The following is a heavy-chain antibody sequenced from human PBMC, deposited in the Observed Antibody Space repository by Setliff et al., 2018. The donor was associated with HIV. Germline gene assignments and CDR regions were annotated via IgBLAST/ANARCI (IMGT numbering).Heavy chain of an antibody. CDR1: GFIFTNYW. V-gene: IGHV3-7*01. Sequence: GSLRLSCAASGFIFTNYWMSWVRQSPGKGLEWVANIHKDGSQKYYVDSVKGRFSISRDNINNFLYLEMNSLRVEDTAVYYCAGSRGYFVQADWGQGTLVTVSS. J-gene: IGHJ4*02. CDR3: AGSRGYFVQAD. D-gene: IGHD1-1*01. CDR2: IHKDGSQK.